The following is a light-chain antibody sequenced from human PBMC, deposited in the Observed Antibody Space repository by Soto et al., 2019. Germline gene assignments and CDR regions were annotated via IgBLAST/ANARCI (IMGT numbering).Light chain of an antibody. CDR3: SSKTSSSTLV. CDR2: DVS. V-gene: IGLV2-14*03. Sequence: QSVLTQPASVSGSPGQSITISCNGTGSDVGAYNYVSWYQQHPGKAPKVIIFDVSNRPSGVSIRFSGSKSGNTASLTISGLQAEDEADYYCSSKTSSSTLVFGGGTKLTVL. CDR1: GSDVGAYNY. J-gene: IGLJ2*01.